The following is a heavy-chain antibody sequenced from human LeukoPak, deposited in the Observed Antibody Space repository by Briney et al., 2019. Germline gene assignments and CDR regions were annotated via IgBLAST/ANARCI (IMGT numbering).Heavy chain of an antibody. J-gene: IGHJ4*02. D-gene: IGHD1-1*01. CDR3: ARDLHWNQLGL. V-gene: IGHV3-74*01. CDR2: INIDGSDI. CDR1: GFTFSSYW. Sequence: GGSLRLSCAASGFTFSSYWMFWDRQAPGKGLVWVSRINIDGSDITYADSVKGRFTISRDNAKNTLYLQMNSLRAEDTAVYFCARDLHWNQLGLWGQGTLVTVSS.